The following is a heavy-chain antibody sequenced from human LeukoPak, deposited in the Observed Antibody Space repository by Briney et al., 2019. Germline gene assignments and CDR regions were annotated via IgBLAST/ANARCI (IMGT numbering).Heavy chain of an antibody. J-gene: IGHJ3*02. CDR1: GGSISSYY. CDR3: ASAYSSPWADAFDI. Sequence: SETLSLTCTVSGGSISSYYWSWIRQPPGKGLEWIGYIYYSGSTNYNPSLKSRVTISVDTSKNQFSLKLSSVTAADTAVYYCASAYSSPWADAFDIWGQGTMVTVSS. CDR2: IYYSGST. D-gene: IGHD6-6*01. V-gene: IGHV4-59*01.